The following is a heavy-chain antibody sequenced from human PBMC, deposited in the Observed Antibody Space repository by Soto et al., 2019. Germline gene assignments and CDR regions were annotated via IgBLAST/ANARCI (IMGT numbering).Heavy chain of an antibody. CDR1: GYTFTSYD. Sequence: ASVKVSCKASGYTFTSYDINWVRQATGQGLEWMGWMNPNSGNTGYAQKFQGRVTMTRNTSISTAYMELSSLRSEDTAVYYCARGRPTLLWFGELLGYYFYYYGMDVWGQRTSVTVSS. CDR3: ARGRPTLLWFGELLGYYFYYYGMDV. CDR2: MNPNSGNT. J-gene: IGHJ6*02. D-gene: IGHD3-10*01. V-gene: IGHV1-8*01.